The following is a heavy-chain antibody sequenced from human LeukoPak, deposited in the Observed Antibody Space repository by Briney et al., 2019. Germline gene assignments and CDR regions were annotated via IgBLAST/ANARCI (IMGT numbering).Heavy chain of an antibody. D-gene: IGHD6-19*01. Sequence: PGGSLRLSCAASGFTFSSYGMHWVRQAPGKGLEWVAFIRYDGSNKYYADSVKGRFTISRDNSKNTLYLQMNSLRAEDTAVYYCAKDLRRYSSGWFDTDYWGQGTLVTVSS. V-gene: IGHV3-30*02. CDR3: AKDLRRYSSGWFDTDY. J-gene: IGHJ4*02. CDR2: IRYDGSNK. CDR1: GFTFSSYG.